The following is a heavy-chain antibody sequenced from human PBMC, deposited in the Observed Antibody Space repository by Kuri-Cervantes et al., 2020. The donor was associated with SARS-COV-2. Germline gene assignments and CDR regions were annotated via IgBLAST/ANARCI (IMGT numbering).Heavy chain of an antibody. D-gene: IGHD3-22*01. CDR3: ARDGPRGFYYDSSGYSDWFDP. CDR2: ISSSSSYI. CDR1: GSTFRNAW. J-gene: IGHJ5*02. Sequence: GGSLRLPGAAVGSTFRNAWMSGVGQAPGKGLEWVSSISSSSSYIYDADSVKGRFTISRDNAKNSLYLQMNSLRAEDTAVYYCARDGPRGFYYDSSGYSDWFDPWGQGTLVTVSS. V-gene: IGHV3-21*01.